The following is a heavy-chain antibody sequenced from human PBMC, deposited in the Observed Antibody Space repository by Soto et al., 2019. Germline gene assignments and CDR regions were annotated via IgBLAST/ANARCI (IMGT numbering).Heavy chain of an antibody. CDR2: IYYSGST. CDR3: ASGYCSSTSCYEFDY. V-gene: IGHV4-59*01. Sequence: SETLSLTCTVSGGSISSYYWSWIRQPPGKGLERIGYIYYSGSTNYNPSLKSRVTISVDTSKNQFSLKLSSVTAADTAVYYCASGYCSSTSCYEFDYWGQGTLVTVSS. D-gene: IGHD2-2*03. J-gene: IGHJ4*02. CDR1: GGSISSYY.